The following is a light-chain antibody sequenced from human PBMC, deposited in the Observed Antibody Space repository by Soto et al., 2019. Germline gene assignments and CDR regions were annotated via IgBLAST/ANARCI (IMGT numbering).Light chain of an antibody. CDR2: GAS. CDR3: QHYHSDPWT. V-gene: IGKV1-5*01. J-gene: IGKJ1*01. Sequence: DIHMTQSPSTLSASVGDRVTITCRASQSIRSWLAWYQWKPGKAPKLLIYGASSLESGVPLRFSGSGSGTEFTLTIISLQPDDFATYYCQHYHSDPWTFGQGTKVDIK. CDR1: QSIRSW.